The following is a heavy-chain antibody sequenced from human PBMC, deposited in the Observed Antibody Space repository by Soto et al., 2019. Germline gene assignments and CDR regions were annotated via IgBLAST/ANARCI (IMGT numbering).Heavy chain of an antibody. CDR1: GFTFSNHA. CDR3: ARDPGGHYCTSTSCLYFFDH. D-gene: IGHD2-2*01. J-gene: IGHJ4*02. V-gene: IGHV3-23*01. Sequence: VQLLESGGALVQPGGSLRLSCAASGFTFSNHAMNWVRQAPGKGLEGVSTISDSGSTYYADSVKGRFTISRDNSKNTLYLQMNSLRAEDTAVYYCARDPGGHYCTSTSCLYFFDHWGQGTLVIVSS. CDR2: ISDSGST.